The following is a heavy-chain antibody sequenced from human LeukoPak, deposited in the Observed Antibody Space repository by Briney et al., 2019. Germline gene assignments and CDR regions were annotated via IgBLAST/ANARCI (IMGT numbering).Heavy chain of an antibody. J-gene: IGHJ4*02. D-gene: IGHD3-22*01. CDR2: INSGSGTV. V-gene: IGHV3-48*04. CDR1: GLAFSIYR. CDR3: ARDADSSGYYYGPFDY. Sequence: GGSLRLSCATSGLAFSIYRMHWVRQAPGRGLEWVSCINSGSGTVYYADSVRGRFTISRDDAKNFLYLQMNGLRAEDTAVYYCARDADSSGYYYGPFDYWGQGTLVTVAS.